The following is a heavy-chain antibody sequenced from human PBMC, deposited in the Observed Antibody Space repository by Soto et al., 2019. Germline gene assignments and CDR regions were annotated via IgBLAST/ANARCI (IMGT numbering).Heavy chain of an antibody. CDR3: ARQLVI. J-gene: IGHJ4*02. CDR1: GDSISNYY. CDR2: IYYSGST. Sequence: QVRLQESGPGLVKPSETLSLTCTVSGDSISNYYWTWIRQPPGKGLEWIGYIYYSGSTNYNSSLKRRVTMSVDTSKNQFSLNLSSVTAADTAVYYCARQLVIWGQGTLVTVSS. V-gene: IGHV4-59*08.